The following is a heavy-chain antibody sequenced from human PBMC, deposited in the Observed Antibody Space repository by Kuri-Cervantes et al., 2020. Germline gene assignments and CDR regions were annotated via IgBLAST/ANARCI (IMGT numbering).Heavy chain of an antibody. CDR3: ARGEGRFLEWFHPQFDY. CDR2: ISTSSSTI. V-gene: IGHV3-48*01. D-gene: IGHD3-3*01. CDR1: GFTFSSYS. J-gene: IGHJ4*02. Sequence: GESLKISCVASGFTFSSYSMNWVRQAPGKGLEWVSYISTSSSTIYYADSVKGRFTISRDNSKNTLYVQMNSLRADDMAVYYCARGEGRFLEWFHPQFDYWGQGTLVTVSS.